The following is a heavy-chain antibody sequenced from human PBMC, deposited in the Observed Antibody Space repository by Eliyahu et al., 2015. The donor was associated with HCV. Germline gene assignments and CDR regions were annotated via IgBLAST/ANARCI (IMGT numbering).Heavy chain of an antibody. V-gene: IGHV3-7*04. CDR3: ARDGGSQPFDY. J-gene: IGHJ4*02. D-gene: IGHD3-16*01. Sequence: EVQLVESGGGLVQPGGSLRLSCTASGFTFSSYWMSWVRQAPGKGLEWVATIKEDGSQKYYVDSVKGRFIISRDNAKNSLFLQINSLRAEDTAVYYCARDGGSQPFDYWGQGTLVTVSP. CDR1: GFTFSSYW. CDR2: IKEDGSQK.